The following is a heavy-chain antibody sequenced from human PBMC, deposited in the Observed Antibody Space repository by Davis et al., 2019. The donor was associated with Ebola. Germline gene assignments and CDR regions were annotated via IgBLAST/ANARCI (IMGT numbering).Heavy chain of an antibody. V-gene: IGHV3-23*01. CDR3: AKDVAIFGVGIRGMENCYMDV. Sequence: GESLKISCVASGFTFSSYGMSWVRQAPGKGLEWVAIISGSGDSTHYVDSVKGRFTISRDNSKNSLYLQMNSLRAEDTAVYYCAKDVAIFGVGIRGMENCYMDVWGKGTTVTVSS. CDR1: GFTFSSYG. J-gene: IGHJ6*03. CDR2: ISGSGDST. D-gene: IGHD3-3*02.